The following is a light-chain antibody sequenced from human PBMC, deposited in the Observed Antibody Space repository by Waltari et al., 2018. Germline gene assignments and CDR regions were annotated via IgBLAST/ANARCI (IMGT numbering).Light chain of an antibody. CDR1: SGHSRYG. J-gene: IGLJ2*01. Sequence: QVVLTQSPPASASLGASVKLTCTLRSGHSRYGTAWHPQRPGTGPRYLMKVKGDGSHSKGDGVPDRFSGSSSGAERYLTISSLQSEDEADYYCQTWDAGIVVFGGGTKLTVL. CDR2: VKGDGSH. V-gene: IGLV4-69*02. CDR3: QTWDAGIVV.